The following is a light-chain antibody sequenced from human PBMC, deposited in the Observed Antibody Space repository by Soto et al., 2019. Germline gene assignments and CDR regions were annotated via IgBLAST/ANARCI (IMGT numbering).Light chain of an antibody. CDR3: QQLNSYPFT. J-gene: IGKJ3*01. CDR1: QGISSD. Sequence: DLQLTQSPSFLSASVGDRVTITCRASQGISSDLAWYQQKPGKTPKLLISAASTLQSGVPSRFSGSGAGTEFTLTISSLQPEDFATYYCQQLNSYPFTFGPGTKVDIK. CDR2: AAS. V-gene: IGKV1-9*01.